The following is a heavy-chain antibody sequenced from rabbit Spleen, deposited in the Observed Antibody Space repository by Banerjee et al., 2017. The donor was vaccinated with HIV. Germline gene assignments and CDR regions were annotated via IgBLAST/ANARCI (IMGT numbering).Heavy chain of an antibody. CDR2: IYTGSSGLT. V-gene: IGHV1S40*01. Sequence: QSLEESGGDLVKPGASLTLSCKASGFDFSGNAMCWVRQAPGKGLEWIACIYTGSSGLTYYASWAKGRFTISKTSSTTVTLQMTSLTVADTATYFCARGDSSNNYAYNLWGQGTLVTVS. D-gene: IGHD1-1*01. CDR1: GFDFSGNA. J-gene: IGHJ4*01. CDR3: ARGDSSNNYAYNL.